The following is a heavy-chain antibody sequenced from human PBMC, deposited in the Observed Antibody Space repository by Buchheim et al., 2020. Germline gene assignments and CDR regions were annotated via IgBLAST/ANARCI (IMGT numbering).Heavy chain of an antibody. CDR3: ARDQGIVVVPRYYYYGMDV. CDR2: ISSSGSTI. D-gene: IGHD2-2*01. CDR1: GFTFSSYE. V-gene: IGHV3-48*03. Sequence: EVQLVESGGGLVQPGGSLRLSCAASGFTFSSYEMNWVRQALGKGLEWVSYISSSGSTIYYADSVKGRFTISRDNAKNSLYLQMNSLRAEDTAVYYCARDQGIVVVPRYYYYGMDVWGQGTT. J-gene: IGHJ6*02.